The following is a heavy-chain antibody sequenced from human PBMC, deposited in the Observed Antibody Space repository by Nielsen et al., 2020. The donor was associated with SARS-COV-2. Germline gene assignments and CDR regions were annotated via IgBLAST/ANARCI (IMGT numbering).Heavy chain of an antibody. CDR1: GFTFSSYG. Sequence: GESLKISCAASGFTFSSYGMLWVRQAPGKGLEWVAVIWYDGSNKYYADSVKGRFTISRDNSKNTLYLQMNSLRAEDTAVYYCARDQSSSWGEDYFDYWGQGTLVTVSS. CDR3: ARDQSSSWGEDYFDY. V-gene: IGHV3-33*01. J-gene: IGHJ4*02. D-gene: IGHD6-13*01. CDR2: IWYDGSNK.